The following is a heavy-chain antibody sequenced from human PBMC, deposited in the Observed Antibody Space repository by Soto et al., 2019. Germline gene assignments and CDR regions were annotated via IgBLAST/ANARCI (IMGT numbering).Heavy chain of an antibody. CDR3: ARENLATVTAS. CDR2: ISYTGTT. Sequence: QVRLQESGPGLVKPSETLSLTCLVSGGSINSDEYSWSWIRQPPGKGLEWIGYISYTGTTYYNPSLKSRVTISPDTSETQFSLKLTSVTAADTAVYYCARENLATVTASWGQGTLVTVSS. CDR1: GGSINSDEYS. J-gene: IGHJ5*02. V-gene: IGHV4-30-4*01. D-gene: IGHD4-17*01.